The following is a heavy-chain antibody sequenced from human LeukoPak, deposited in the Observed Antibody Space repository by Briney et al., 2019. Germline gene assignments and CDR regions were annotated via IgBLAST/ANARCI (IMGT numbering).Heavy chain of an antibody. CDR3: ARQLGRTNNWFDP. Sequence: GASVKVSCKASGYTFTSHDIDWVRQAPGQGLEWMGWMNPNSGNTGYSQKFQGRITMTSDTSVTTAYMELSSLTPEDTAVYVCARQLGRTNNWFDPWGQGTLVTLSS. CDR1: GYTFTSHD. CDR2: MNPNSGNT. D-gene: IGHD6-13*01. V-gene: IGHV1-8*01. J-gene: IGHJ5*02.